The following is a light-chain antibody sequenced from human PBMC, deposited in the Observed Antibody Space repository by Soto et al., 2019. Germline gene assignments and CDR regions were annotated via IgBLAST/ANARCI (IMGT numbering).Light chain of an antibody. CDR2: GAS. Sequence: ETVMTQSPATLSVSPGERATLSCRASHSVSSNLAWYQQKPGQAPRLLIYGASTRATGIPARFSGSGSGTEFTLTISSLQSEDFAIYFCQHYDNWPYTFGQGTKPES. CDR1: HSVSSN. CDR3: QHYDNWPYT. V-gene: IGKV3-15*01. J-gene: IGKJ2*01.